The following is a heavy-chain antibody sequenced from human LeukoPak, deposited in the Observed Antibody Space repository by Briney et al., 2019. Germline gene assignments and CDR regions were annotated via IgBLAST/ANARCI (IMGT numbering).Heavy chain of an antibody. CDR2: INPSGGST. V-gene: IGHV1-46*01. CDR3: AREDRQQLVPYYYYGMDV. D-gene: IGHD6-13*01. J-gene: IGHJ6*02. Sequence: ASVKLSCTASGYTFTSYYMHWVRHAPGQGLEWMGIINPSGGSTSYAQKFQGRVTMTRDTSTSTVYTELSSLRSEDTAVYYCAREDRQQLVPYYYYGMDVWGQGTTVTVSS. CDR1: GYTFTSYY.